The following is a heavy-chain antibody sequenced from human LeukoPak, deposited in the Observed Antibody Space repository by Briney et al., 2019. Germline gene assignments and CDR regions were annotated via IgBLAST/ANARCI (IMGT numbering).Heavy chain of an antibody. V-gene: IGHV4-34*01. CDR1: GDSFSDYN. J-gene: IGHJ4*02. CDR3: ARGVPGL. Sequence: SETLSLTCAVYGDSFSDYNWSWVRQPPGKGLEWIGQINHSGNTKYNPSLEGRITISVDTSRNQFSLKMTSVTAADTAVYYCARGVPGLWGQGTLVTVSS. CDR2: INHSGNT. D-gene: IGHD3-10*01.